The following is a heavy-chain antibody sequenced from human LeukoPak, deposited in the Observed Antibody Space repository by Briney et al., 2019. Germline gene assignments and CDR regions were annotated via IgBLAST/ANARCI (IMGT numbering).Heavy chain of an antibody. Sequence: ASVKASCKASGYTFTSYGISWVRQAPGQGLEWMGWINPNSGGTNYAQKFQGRVTMTRDTSISTAYMELSRLRSDDTAVYYCARAQSKYQLPPRGAFDIWGQGTMVTVSS. V-gene: IGHV1-2*02. CDR2: INPNSGGT. D-gene: IGHD2-2*01. J-gene: IGHJ3*02. CDR3: ARAQSKYQLPPRGAFDI. CDR1: GYTFTSYG.